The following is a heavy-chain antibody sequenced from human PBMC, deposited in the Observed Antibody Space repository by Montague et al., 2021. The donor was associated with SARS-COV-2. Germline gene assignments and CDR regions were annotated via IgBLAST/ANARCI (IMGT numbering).Heavy chain of an antibody. J-gene: IGHJ6*02. CDR2: ISSSGGGSTK. CDR3: ARDRDWDDWCGMDV. CDR1: GFIFSSYE. D-gene: IGHD2-21*01. V-gene: IGHV3-48*03. Sequence: SLRLSCAASGFIFSSYEMHWVRPAPGKGLEWISYISSSGGGSTKHYTDSVKGRFTISRDNAKNSLYLQMNSLRVEDTAIYYCARDRDWDDWCGMDVWGQGTTVTVSS.